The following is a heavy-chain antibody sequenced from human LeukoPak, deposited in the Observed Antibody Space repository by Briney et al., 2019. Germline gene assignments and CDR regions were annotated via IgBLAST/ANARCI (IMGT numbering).Heavy chain of an antibody. CDR2: ISGSGGST. V-gene: IGHV3-23*01. Sequence: SGGFLRLSCAASGFTFSSYAMSWVRQAPGRGLEWVSAISGSGGSTYYADSVKGRLTISRDNSKNTLYLQMNSLRAEDTAVYYCAKLYDILTGYYPESYYFDYWGQGTLVTVSS. CDR3: AKLYDILTGYYPESYYFDY. D-gene: IGHD3-9*01. CDR1: GFTFSSYA. J-gene: IGHJ4*02.